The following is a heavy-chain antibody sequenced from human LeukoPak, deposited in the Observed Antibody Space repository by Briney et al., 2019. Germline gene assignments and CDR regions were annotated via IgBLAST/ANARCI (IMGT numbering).Heavy chain of an antibody. CDR1: GYSFSNYW. J-gene: IGHJ4*02. CDR3: ARRPVTLKILAAAGADDF. V-gene: IGHV5-10-1*01. CDR2: IDPSNSYT. Sequence: GESLQISCKGSGYSFSNYWISWVRQMSGKGLEWMGRIDPSNSYTNYSPSFQGHVTISVDKSISTAYLQWSSLRTSDTAMYYCARRPVTLKILAAAGADDFWGQGTLVTVSS. D-gene: IGHD6-13*01.